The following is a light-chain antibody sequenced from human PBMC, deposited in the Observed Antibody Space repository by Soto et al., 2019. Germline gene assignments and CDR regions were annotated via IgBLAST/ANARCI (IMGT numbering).Light chain of an antibody. Sequence: QSVLTQPPSVSGSPGQSVAISCTGSSSDVGTYNRVAWYQQLPGTAPKLMIYEVSNRPSGVPDRFSGSKSGNTASLAISGLQAEDEADYYCRSFASSSTDVFGTGTKLTVL. CDR1: SSDVGTYNR. CDR2: EVS. V-gene: IGLV2-18*02. J-gene: IGLJ1*01. CDR3: RSFASSSTDV.